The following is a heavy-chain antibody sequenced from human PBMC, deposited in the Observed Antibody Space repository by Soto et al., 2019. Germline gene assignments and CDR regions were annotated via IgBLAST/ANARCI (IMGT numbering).Heavy chain of an antibody. Sequence: GGSLRLSCAASGFTFSSYAMSWVRQAPGKGLEWVSAISGSGGSTYYADSVKGRFTISRDNSKNTLYLQMNSLRAEDTAVYYCAKDTPLGGDLLPLTFDYWGQGTLVTVSS. CDR2: ISGSGGST. J-gene: IGHJ4*02. D-gene: IGHD4-17*01. V-gene: IGHV3-23*01. CDR3: AKDTPLGGDLLPLTFDY. CDR1: GFTFSSYA.